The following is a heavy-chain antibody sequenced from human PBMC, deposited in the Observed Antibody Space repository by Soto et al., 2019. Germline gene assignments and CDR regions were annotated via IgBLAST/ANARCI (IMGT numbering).Heavy chain of an antibody. CDR2: IYWEDDK. D-gene: IGHD4-17*01. J-gene: IGHJ4*02. V-gene: IGHV2-5*02. CDR1: GFSLSTSGVG. Sequence: QITLKESGPTLVKPTQTLTLTCTFSGFSLSTSGVGVGWIRQPPGKALEWLALIYWEDDKRYSPSMKSRLTITKDTTKNQVVLTMTNMDPVDTATYYCADVPYGDYFDYWGQGTLVTVSS. CDR3: ADVPYGDYFDY.